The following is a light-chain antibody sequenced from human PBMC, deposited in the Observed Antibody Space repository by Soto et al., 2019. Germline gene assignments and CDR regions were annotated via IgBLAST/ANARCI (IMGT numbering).Light chain of an antibody. CDR3: SSYTSSSTPFL. Sequence: QSALTQPASVSGSPGQSITISCTGTSSDVGGYNYVSWYQQHPGKAPKLMIYDVSNRPSGVSNRFSGSKSGNTASLTISGLQAEDEADYYCSSYTSSSTPFLFGTGTKLT. CDR1: SSDVGGYNY. J-gene: IGLJ1*01. CDR2: DVS. V-gene: IGLV2-14*01.